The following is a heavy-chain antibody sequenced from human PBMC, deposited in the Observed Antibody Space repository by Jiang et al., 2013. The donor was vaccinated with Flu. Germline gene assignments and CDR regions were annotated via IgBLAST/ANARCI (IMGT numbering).Heavy chain of an antibody. CDR2: IYAGGDT. V-gene: IGHV4-59*01. D-gene: IGHD2-15*01. CDR1: GATTAHYY. Sequence: PGLVKPSETLSLTCNWSGATTAHYYWSWIRQSPGKALEWIGFIYAGGDTRYNPALKSRVTMSIDTSRDQLYLKMTSVTAADTAIYFCARGYSYDLSGNHGGFDYWGQGTRVTVSS. J-gene: IGHJ4*02. CDR3: ARGYSYDLSGNHGGFDY.